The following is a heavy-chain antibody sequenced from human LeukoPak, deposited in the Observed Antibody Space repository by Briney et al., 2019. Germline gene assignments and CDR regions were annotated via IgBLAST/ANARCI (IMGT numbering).Heavy chain of an antibody. CDR2: ISGGSSYI. CDR3: ARDGYSYEILQDDYYYYGMDV. J-gene: IGHJ6*02. CDR1: GFTFSSYS. D-gene: IGHD5-18*01. V-gene: IGHV3-21*01. Sequence: GGSLRLSCAASGFTFSSYSMNWVRQAPGKGLEWVSSISGGSSYIYYADSVKGRFTISRDNAKNSLYLQMNSLRAEDTAVYYCARDGYSYEILQDDYYYYGMDVWGQGTTVTVYS.